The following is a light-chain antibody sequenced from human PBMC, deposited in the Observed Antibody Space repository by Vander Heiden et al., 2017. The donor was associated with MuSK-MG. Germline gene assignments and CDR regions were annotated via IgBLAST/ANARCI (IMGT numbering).Light chain of an antibody. Sequence: DIVMTQSPLSLPVTPGEPASISCRSSQSLLHSNGYNYLDWYLQKPGQSPQLLIYLGSNRASGVPDRFSGSGSGTDFTLKISRVEAEDVGVYYCRQALQTPGTFGQGTKMDIK. CDR3: RQALQTPGT. CDR1: QSLLHSNGYNY. V-gene: IGKV2-28*01. CDR2: LGS. J-gene: IGKJ2*01.